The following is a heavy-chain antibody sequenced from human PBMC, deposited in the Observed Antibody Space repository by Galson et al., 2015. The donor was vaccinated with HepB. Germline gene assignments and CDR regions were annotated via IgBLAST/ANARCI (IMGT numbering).Heavy chain of an antibody. CDR2: IFSNDEK. V-gene: IGHV2-26*01. CDR3: ARIRLPLSSGYYYWYFDL. CDR1: GFSLSNARMG. Sequence: PALVKPTQTLTLPCTVSGFSLSNARMGVSWIRQPPGKALEWLAHIFSNDEKSYSTSLKSRLTISKDTSKSQVVLTMTNMDPVDTATYYCARIRLPLSSGYYYWYFDLWGRGTLVTVSS. J-gene: IGHJ2*01. D-gene: IGHD3-22*01.